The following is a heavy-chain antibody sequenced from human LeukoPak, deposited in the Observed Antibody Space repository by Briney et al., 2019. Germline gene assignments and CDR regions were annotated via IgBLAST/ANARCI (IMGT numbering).Heavy chain of an antibody. Sequence: SETLSLTCIVSGGSLSSNYWSWVRPPPGKGLEWIAYIHNTGRTNYNTSLKSRVTISVDASKNQFSLKRSSVTSADTAGYYCARHQDYGDCPWDYWGQGTLVTVSS. V-gene: IGHV4-59*08. CDR1: GGSLSSNY. D-gene: IGHD4-17*01. CDR2: IHNTGRT. J-gene: IGHJ4*02. CDR3: ARHQDYGDCPWDY.